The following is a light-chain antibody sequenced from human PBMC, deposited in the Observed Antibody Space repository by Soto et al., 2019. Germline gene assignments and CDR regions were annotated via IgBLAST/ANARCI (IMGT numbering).Light chain of an antibody. CDR2: DVS. CDR1: SSDVGGYHY. J-gene: IGLJ1*01. Sequence: SVLTQPASVSGSPGQSITISCTGTSSDVGGYHYVSWYQQYPGKAPKVMIYDVSNRPSGVSNRFSGSKSGNTASLTISGLQAEDEADYYCSSYTTSSTYVFGTGTKVTV. CDR3: SSYTTSSTYV. V-gene: IGLV2-14*01.